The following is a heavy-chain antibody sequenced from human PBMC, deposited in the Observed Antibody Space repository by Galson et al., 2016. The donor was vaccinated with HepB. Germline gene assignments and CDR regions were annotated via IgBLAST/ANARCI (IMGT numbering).Heavy chain of an antibody. D-gene: IGHD6-19*01. V-gene: IGHV3-7*03. Sequence: SLRLSCAASGFTFSSFWMNWVRQAPGKGLEWAASIKEDGSKTFYVDSVKGRFTMSRDNVEESVSLQMNSLRAEDTAVYYCAKYGDEAGWNFHHWGQGTLVTVSS. J-gene: IGHJ1*01. CDR3: AKYGDEAGWNFHH. CDR2: IKEDGSKT. CDR1: GFTFSSFW.